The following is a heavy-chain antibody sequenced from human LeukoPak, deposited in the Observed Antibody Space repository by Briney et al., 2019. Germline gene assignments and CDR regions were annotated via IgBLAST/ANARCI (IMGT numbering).Heavy chain of an antibody. J-gene: IGHJ3*01. Sequence: PGPSLRPSCAASGSTFSNYATNSVRHAPREGREWVADINSSSIIYYADSVRGRFTVSRDYAKNSLYLQMNRLRAENTAVYCCRMDSSDYRDAFDVWGQGTLVTVSS. CDR2: INSSSII. CDR3: RMDSSDYRDAFDV. CDR1: GSTFSNYA. V-gene: IGHV3-69-1*01. D-gene: IGHD3-22*01.